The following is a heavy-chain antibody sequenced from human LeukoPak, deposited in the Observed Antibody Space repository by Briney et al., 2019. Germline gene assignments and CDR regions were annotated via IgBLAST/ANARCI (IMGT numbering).Heavy chain of an antibody. J-gene: IGHJ3*02. CDR3: AKDIWFGEFYGAFDI. CDR2: ISDTGGRT. V-gene: IGHV3-23*01. CDR1: GIALSNYG. Sequence: PGGSLRLSCAVSGIALSNYGMTWVRQAPGKGLEWVAGISDTGGRTNYADSVKGRFTISRDNAKNSLYLQMNSLRAEDTALYYCAKDIWFGEFYGAFDIWGQGTMVTVSS. D-gene: IGHD3-10*01.